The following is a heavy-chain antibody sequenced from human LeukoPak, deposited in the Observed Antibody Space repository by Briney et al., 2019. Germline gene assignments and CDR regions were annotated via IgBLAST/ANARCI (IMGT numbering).Heavy chain of an antibody. CDR2: IYTSGST. CDR1: GGSISSYY. J-gene: IGHJ5*02. CDR3: ASYIVVAHPGGGSNWFDP. V-gene: IGHV4-4*07. D-gene: IGHD2-21*01. Sequence: KSSETLSLTCTVSGGSISSYYWSWIRQPAGKGLEWIGRIYTSGSTNYNPSLKSRVTISVDTSKNQFSLKLSSVTAADTAVYYCASYIVVAHPGGGSNWFDPWGQGTLVTVSS.